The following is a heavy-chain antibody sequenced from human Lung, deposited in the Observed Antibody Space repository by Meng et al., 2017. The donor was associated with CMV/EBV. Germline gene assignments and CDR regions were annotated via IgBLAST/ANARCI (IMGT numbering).Heavy chain of an antibody. D-gene: IGHD3-16*01. J-gene: IGHJ4*02. CDR3: AKGGNSVLGIDY. V-gene: IGHV3-33*06. CDR1: GFTFSSYG. Sequence: GGSXRLSCAASGFTFSSYGMHWVRQAPGKGLEWVAIIWYDGSNKYYADYVKGRFTISRDNPRNTLYPQMNSLRAEDTAVYYCAKGGNSVLGIDYWGQGTLVTVSS. CDR2: IWYDGSNK.